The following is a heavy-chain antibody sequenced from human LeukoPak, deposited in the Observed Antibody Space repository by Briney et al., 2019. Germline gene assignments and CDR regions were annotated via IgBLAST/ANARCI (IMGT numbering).Heavy chain of an antibody. D-gene: IGHD5-18*01. V-gene: IGHV3-74*01. CDR2: IHSDGSSR. CDR1: GFTFSSYW. CDR3: ARDLGYRLDY. J-gene: IGHJ4*02. Sequence: GGSLRLSCAASGFTFSSYWMHWVRQAPGKGLVWVSLIHSDGSSRNYADSVKGRFTISRDNAKNTLYLQISSLRAEDTAVYYCARDLGYRLDYWGQGILVTVSS.